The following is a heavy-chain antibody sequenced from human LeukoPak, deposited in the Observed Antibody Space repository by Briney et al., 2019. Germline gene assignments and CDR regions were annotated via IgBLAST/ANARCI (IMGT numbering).Heavy chain of an antibody. J-gene: IGHJ3*02. CDR3: ARVFGVKTDYGDSNDAFDI. CDR1: GYSISSGYY. Sequence: SETLSLTCTVSGYSISSGYYWGWIRQPPGKGLEWIGSIYHSGSTYYNPSLKSRVTISVDTSKNQFSLKLSSVTAADTAVHYCARVFGVKTDYGDSNDAFDIWGQGTMVTVSS. CDR2: IYHSGST. V-gene: IGHV4-38-2*02. D-gene: IGHD4-17*01.